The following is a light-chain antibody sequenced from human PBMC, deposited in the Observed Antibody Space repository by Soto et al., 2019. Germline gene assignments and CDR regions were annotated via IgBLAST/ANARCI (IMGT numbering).Light chain of an antibody. V-gene: IGKV1-5*01. CDR2: DAS. CDR1: QSISSW. J-gene: IGKJ1*01. CDR3: QQYNSYPWT. Sequence: DIQMTQSPSTLSASVGDRVTITCRASQSISSWLAWYQQKPGKAPKLLIYDASSLESGVPSRFTGSGSGTEFTLTISSLQPDDFATYYCQQYNSYPWTFGQGTTVDIX.